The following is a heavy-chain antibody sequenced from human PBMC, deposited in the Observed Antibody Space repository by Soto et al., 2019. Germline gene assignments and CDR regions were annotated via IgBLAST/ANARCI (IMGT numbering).Heavy chain of an antibody. CDR3: AKDPEKDDFWSGASAFDI. CDR1: GFSFSSYA. J-gene: IGHJ3*02. V-gene: IGHV3-23*01. Sequence: GGSLRLSCAASGFSFSSYAMSWVRQAPGKGLEWVSAISGSGGSTYYADSVKGRFTISRDNSKNTLYLQMNSLRAEDTAVYYCAKDPEKDDFWSGASAFDIWAQGTMVTVSS. D-gene: IGHD3-3*01. CDR2: ISGSGGST.